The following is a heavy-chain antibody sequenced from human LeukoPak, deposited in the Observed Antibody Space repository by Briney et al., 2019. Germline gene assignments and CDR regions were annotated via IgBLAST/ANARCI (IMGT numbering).Heavy chain of an antibody. V-gene: IGHV3-48*02. Sequence: GGSLRLSRAASGFTFKTYSMNWVRQAPGKGLEWVSYISSSSNSIYYADSVKGRFTISRDNAKSSLYLQMNSLRDEDTAVYYCAREPRESCAAFDIWGQGTMVTVSS. CDR1: GFTFKTYS. CDR2: ISSSSNSI. CDR3: AREPRESCAAFDI. J-gene: IGHJ3*02.